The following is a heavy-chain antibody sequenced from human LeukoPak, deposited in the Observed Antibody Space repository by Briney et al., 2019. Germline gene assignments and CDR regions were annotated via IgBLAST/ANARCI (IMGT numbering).Heavy chain of an antibody. CDR2: ISGSGGST. V-gene: IGHV3-23*01. CDR3: AKEASYRTNGVCYSRIFDT. D-gene: IGHD2-8*01. Sequence: GGSLGLSCAASGFTFSSYAMSWVRQAPGKGLEWVSAISGSGGSTFYADSVKGRFTMSRDNSKNTLYLQMNSLRAEDTAVYYCAKEASYRTNGVCYSRIFDTWGQGTLVTVSS. CDR1: GFTFSSYA. J-gene: IGHJ5*02.